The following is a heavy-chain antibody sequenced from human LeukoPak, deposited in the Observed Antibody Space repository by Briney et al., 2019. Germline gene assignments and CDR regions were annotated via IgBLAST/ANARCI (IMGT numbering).Heavy chain of an antibody. V-gene: IGHV4-38-2*02. Sequence: SETLSLTCTVSGYSISSGYYWGWIRQPPGKGLEWIGSIYYSGSTYYNPSLKSRVTISVDTSKNQFSLKLSSVTAADTAVYYCARLNRLLVLTFDIWGQGTMVTVSS. J-gene: IGHJ3*02. CDR1: GYSISSGYY. CDR3: ARLNRLLVLTFDI. CDR2: IYYSGST. D-gene: IGHD1-14*01.